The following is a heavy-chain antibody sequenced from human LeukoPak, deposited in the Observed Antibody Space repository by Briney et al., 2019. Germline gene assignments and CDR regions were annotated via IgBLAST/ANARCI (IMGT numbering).Heavy chain of an antibody. D-gene: IGHD6-13*01. Sequence: SETLSLTCTVSGGSISSSGYYWGWIRQPPGKGLEWIGSVDYTGITSHSPSLKSRVTISVDTSKNQFSLKVSSVTAADTAVYYCARADGTAAVVSFDPWGQGTLVTVSS. J-gene: IGHJ5*02. CDR1: GGSISSSGYY. CDR2: VDYTGIT. CDR3: ARADGTAAVVSFDP. V-gene: IGHV4-39*07.